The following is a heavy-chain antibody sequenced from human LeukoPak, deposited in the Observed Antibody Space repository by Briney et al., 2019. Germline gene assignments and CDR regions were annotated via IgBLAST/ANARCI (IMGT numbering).Heavy chain of an antibody. CDR2: INAGNGNT. J-gene: IGHJ5*02. D-gene: IGHD4-17*01. CDR3: ATVSATVTTWDGYWFDP. Sequence: ASVKVSCKASGYTFTSYAMHWVRQAPGQRLEWMGWINAGNGNTKYSQKFQGRVTITRDTSASTAYMELSSLRSEDTAVYYCATVSATVTTWDGYWFDPWGQGTLVTVSS. V-gene: IGHV1-3*01. CDR1: GYTFTSYA.